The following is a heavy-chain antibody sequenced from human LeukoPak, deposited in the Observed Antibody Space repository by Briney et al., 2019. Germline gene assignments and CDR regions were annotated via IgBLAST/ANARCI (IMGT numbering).Heavy chain of an antibody. CDR3: ARFDSSGYSNCYYYYMDV. Sequence: PSETLSLTCAVYGGSFSGYYWSWIRQPPGKGLEWIGEINHSGSTNYNPSLKSRVTISVDTSKNQFSLKLSSVTAADTAVYYCARFDSSGYSNCYYYYMDVWGKGTTVTVSS. J-gene: IGHJ6*03. V-gene: IGHV4-34*01. CDR1: GGSFSGYY. D-gene: IGHD3-22*01. CDR2: INHSGST.